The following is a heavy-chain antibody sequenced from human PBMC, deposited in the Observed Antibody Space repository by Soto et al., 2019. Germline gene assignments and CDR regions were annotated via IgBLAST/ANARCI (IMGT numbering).Heavy chain of an antibody. CDR3: TRDGRYSGYPPPAF. CDR1: GFTFADYT. Sequence: EVQLVESGGGLVQPGRSLRLSCTTSGFTFADYTLSWFRQAPGKGLEWLGFIRNKAYGGTTEYAASVKGRFSISRDDSKSISYLQMNSLKTEDTAVYYCTRDGRYSGYPPPAFWGQGTLVIVSS. V-gene: IGHV3-49*03. D-gene: IGHD5-12*01. CDR2: IRNKAYGGTT. J-gene: IGHJ4*02.